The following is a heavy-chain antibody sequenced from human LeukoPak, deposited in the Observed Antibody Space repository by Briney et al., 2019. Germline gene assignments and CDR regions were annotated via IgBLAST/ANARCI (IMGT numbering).Heavy chain of an antibody. CDR1: GGSFSGYY. D-gene: IGHD3-3*01. CDR2: INHSGST. J-gene: IGHJ4*02. Sequence: KSSETLSLTCAVYGGSFSGYYWSWIRQPPGKGLEWIGEINHSGSTNYNPSLKSRVTISVDTSKNHFSLRLSSVTAANPAVYYSARRRVTIFGGGSWKAPDLWGQGTLVTVPA. CDR3: ARRRVTIFGGGSWKAPDL. V-gene: IGHV4-34*01.